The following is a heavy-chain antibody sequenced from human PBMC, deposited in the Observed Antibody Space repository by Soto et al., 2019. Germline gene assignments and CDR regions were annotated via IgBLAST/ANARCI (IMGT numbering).Heavy chain of an antibody. D-gene: IGHD7-27*01. J-gene: IGHJ4*02. CDR3: ARDLAGVDDS. V-gene: IGHV3-74*01. CDR1: GFTFSTYW. CDR2: VSPDGTTT. Sequence: EVQLVESGGGLVQPGGSLRLSCAASGFTFSTYWMHWVRQVPGKGLVWVSRVSPDGTTTNYAASVKGRFTISRDNAKNTLHLQMNSLRVDDTAVYFCARDLAGVDDSWGQGTLVTVSS.